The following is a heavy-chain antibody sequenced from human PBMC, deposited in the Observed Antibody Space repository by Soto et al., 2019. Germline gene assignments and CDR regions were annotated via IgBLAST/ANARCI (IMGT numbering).Heavy chain of an antibody. V-gene: IGHV3-30*18. CDR3: AKGEYYYGSGIPYYGMDV. CDR1: GFTFSSHG. J-gene: IGHJ6*01. CDR2: ISYDGTNK. D-gene: IGHD3-10*01. Sequence: QVQLLESGGGVVQPGMSLRLSCAASGFTFSSHGMHWVRQAPGKGLEWVAVISYDGTNKYYADSVKGRFTISRDSSKNTLYLEMNSLRAEDMAIYYCAKGEYYYGSGIPYYGMDVW.